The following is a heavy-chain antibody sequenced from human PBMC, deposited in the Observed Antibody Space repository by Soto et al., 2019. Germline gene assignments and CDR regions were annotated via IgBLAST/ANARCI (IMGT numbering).Heavy chain of an antibody. CDR1: GFNFQNYA. D-gene: IGHD2-8*01. CDR3: AKDRGNADYFEY. CDR2: ISWNSESI. Sequence: DVHLVESGGGLIQPGRSLRLSCVASGFNFQNYAMHWVRQAPGKGLEWVSGISWNSESIDYADSVRGRFTISRDNAKSSLYLELNSLRVEDTALYYCAKDRGNADYFEYWGQGTLVTVSS. V-gene: IGHV3-9*01. J-gene: IGHJ4*02.